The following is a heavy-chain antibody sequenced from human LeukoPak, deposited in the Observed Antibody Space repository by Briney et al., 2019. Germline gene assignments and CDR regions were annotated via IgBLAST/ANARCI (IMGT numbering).Heavy chain of an antibody. CDR2: IWYDGSNK. D-gene: IGHD4-11*01. J-gene: IGHJ4*02. Sequence: GGSLRLSCAASGFTFSSYAMSWVRQAPGKGLEWVAVIWYDGSNKYYADSVKGRFTISRDNSKNTLYLQMNSLRAEDTAVYFCARDRMATSVTTLDYWGQGTLVTVSS. CDR1: GFTFSSYA. CDR3: ARDRMATSVTTLDY. V-gene: IGHV3-33*08.